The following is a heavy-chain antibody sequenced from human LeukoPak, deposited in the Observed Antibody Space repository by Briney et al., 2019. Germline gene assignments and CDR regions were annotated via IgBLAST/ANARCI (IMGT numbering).Heavy chain of an antibody. V-gene: IGHV3-21*01. D-gene: IGHD5-12*01. J-gene: IGHJ4*02. CDR1: GFTFSSYS. CDR3: ARDPGYSGYVNYFEY. CDR2: ISSSSSYI. Sequence: PGGSLRLSCAASGFTFSSYSMNWVRQAPGKGLEWVSSISSSSSYIYYADSVKGRFTISRDNAKNSLYLQMNSLRAEDTAVYYCARDPGYSGYVNYFEYWGQGTLVTVSS.